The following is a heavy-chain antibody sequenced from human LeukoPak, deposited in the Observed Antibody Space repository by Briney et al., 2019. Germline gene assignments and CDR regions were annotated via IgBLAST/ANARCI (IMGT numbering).Heavy chain of an antibody. CDR1: VFTFSSSS. Sequence: PGGSLRLSCAASVFTFSSSSMSWVRQAPGKGLEWVSVISGSGGSTDYADSVKGRFTISRDNSKNTLYLQINSLRAEDTAVYYCAKGSGWYVWGQGTLVTVSS. J-gene: IGHJ4*02. D-gene: IGHD6-19*01. V-gene: IGHV3-23*01. CDR2: ISGSGGST. CDR3: AKGSGWYV.